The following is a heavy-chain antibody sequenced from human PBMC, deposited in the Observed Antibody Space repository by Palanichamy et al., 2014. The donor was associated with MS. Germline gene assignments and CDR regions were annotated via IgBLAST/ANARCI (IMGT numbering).Heavy chain of an antibody. J-gene: IGHJ6*02. CDR2: ISGSGATT. D-gene: IGHD4-17*01. V-gene: IGHV3-23*01. CDR1: GFTFSSYA. CDR3: ARDCYGDWHYYYYGMDA. Sequence: EVQLLESWGRAWYSLGGPVRLSCAASGFTFSSYAMNWVRQAPGKGLEWVSAISGSGATTYYPDSVKGRFTISRDNSKNTLYLQMNSLRAEDTAVYYCARDCYGDWHYYYYGMDAWGQGTTVTVSS.